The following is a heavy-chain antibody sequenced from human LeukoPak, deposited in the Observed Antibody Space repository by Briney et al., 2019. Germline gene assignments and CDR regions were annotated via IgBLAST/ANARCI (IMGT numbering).Heavy chain of an antibody. CDR1: GFIFGGYV. Sequence: GGSLRLSCAASGFIFGGYVMSWVCQAPGKGLEWVSSISGNGGITYYADSLKGRFIISRDNSTNTLYLQMNGLRAEDTAIYYCAKAGNWDQGYYYYGMDAWGQGTTVTVS. D-gene: IGHD7-27*01. V-gene: IGHV3-23*01. CDR2: ISGNGGIT. CDR3: AKAGNWDQGYYYYGMDA. J-gene: IGHJ6*02.